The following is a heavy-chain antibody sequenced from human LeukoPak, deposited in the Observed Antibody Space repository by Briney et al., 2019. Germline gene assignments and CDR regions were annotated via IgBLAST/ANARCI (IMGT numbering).Heavy chain of an antibody. J-gene: IGHJ4*02. Sequence: GGSLRLSCSASGFTFSSYAMHWVRQAPGKGLEYVSGISSNGGSTYHADSVKGRFTISRDSSKNTLYFQMSSLRAEDTAVYYCVRVSGVVGATYSDYWGQGTLVTVSS. CDR3: VRVSGVVGATYSDY. D-gene: IGHD1-26*01. CDR2: ISSNGGST. V-gene: IGHV3-64*03. CDR1: GFTFSSYA.